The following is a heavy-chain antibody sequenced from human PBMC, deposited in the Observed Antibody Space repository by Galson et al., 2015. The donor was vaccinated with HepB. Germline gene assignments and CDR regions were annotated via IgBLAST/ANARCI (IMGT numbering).Heavy chain of an antibody. CDR1: GYTFTSYR. CDR2: ITADNGNT. Sequence: SVKVSCKASGYTFTSYRLTWLRQAPGQGLEWMGWITADNGNTNYAQNLQGRVTMTTDTSTSTAYMELRSLGSDDTAVYYCARDCSDTSCFPWGQGTLVAVSS. V-gene: IGHV1-18*01. D-gene: IGHD2-2*01. CDR3: ARDCSDTSCFP. J-gene: IGHJ5*02.